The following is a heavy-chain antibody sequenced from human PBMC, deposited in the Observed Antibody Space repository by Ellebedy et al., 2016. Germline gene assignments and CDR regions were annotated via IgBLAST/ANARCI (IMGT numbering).Heavy chain of an antibody. D-gene: IGHD3-3*01. Sequence: GGSLRLXXAASGFIFTIAGMTWVRQAPGKGLEWVGTIVFSGTAAYYSDSVKGRFIISRDNAKNSLFLQMNSLRVEDTAVYYCARDGSEWSRDYWGQGTLVTVSS. CDR2: IVFSGTAA. CDR3: ARDGSEWSRDY. CDR1: GFIFTIAG. J-gene: IGHJ4*02. V-gene: IGHV3-21*01.